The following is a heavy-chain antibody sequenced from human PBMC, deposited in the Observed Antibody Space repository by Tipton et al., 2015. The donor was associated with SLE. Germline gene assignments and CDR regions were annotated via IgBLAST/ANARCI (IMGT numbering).Heavy chain of an antibody. V-gene: IGHV4-59*12. D-gene: IGHD1-14*01. Sequence: TLSLTCTVSGGSISSYYWTWIRQPPGKGLEWIGYIYYSGSTNYNPSLKSRVTISVGTSKNQFSLRVSSVTAADTAVYYCARAGTGTAWGTFDIWGPGTMVTVSS. CDR1: GGSISSYY. CDR2: IYYSGST. J-gene: IGHJ3*02. CDR3: ARAGTGTAWGTFDI.